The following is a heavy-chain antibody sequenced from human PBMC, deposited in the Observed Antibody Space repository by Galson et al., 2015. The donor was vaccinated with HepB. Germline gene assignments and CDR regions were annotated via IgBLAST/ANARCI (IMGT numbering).Heavy chain of an antibody. D-gene: IGHD4-17*01. CDR1: GGSFSGYY. Sequence: ETLSLPCAVYGGSFSGYYWSWIRQPPGKGLEWIGEINHSGSTNYNPSLKSRVTISVDTSKNQFSLKLSSVTAADTAVYYCASGSGSVTTSDWGQGTLVTVSS. CDR2: INHSGST. J-gene: IGHJ4*02. CDR3: ASGSGSVTTSD. V-gene: IGHV4-34*01.